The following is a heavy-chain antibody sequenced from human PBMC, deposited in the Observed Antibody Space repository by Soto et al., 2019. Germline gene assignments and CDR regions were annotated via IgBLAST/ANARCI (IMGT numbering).Heavy chain of an antibody. D-gene: IGHD3-22*01. V-gene: IGHV3-30-3*01. CDR2: ISNDGNNK. CDR1: GFTFSSYA. CDR3: ARDCDYDSLRCYYYYGMDV. Sequence: QVQVVESGGGVVQPGRSLRLSCAAFGFTFSSYAMHWVRQAPGKGLEWVALISNDGNNKYYADSVKGRFTISRDNSNNTLYLQVNSLRPEDTAVYYCARDCDYDSLRCYYYYGMDVWGQGTTVTVSS. J-gene: IGHJ6*02.